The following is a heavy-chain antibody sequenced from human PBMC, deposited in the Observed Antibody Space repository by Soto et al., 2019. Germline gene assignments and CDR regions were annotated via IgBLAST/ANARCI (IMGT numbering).Heavy chain of an antibody. CDR2: ISSNGVGT. D-gene: IGHD6-6*01. CDR1: GFTLSGYA. V-gene: IGHV3-64*01. CDR3: ARRARPDFYFMAV. J-gene: IGHJ6*03. Sequence: GSLRLSCAASGFTLSGYAMDWVRQAPGKGLEYVSGISSNGVGTYYANSVQGRFTISRDNSKNTVYLQMGSLRPEDMAVYYCARRARPDFYFMAVWGKGTTVIVSS.